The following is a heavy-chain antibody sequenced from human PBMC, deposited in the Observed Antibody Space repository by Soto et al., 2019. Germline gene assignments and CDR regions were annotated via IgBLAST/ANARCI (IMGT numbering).Heavy chain of an antibody. D-gene: IGHD6-19*01. CDR1: GDSIRSAHYF. CDR3: ARRGNVAGTSGYYFDY. Sequence: SETLSLTCNVFGDSIRSAHYFWGWVRQPPGKGLEWIGSIYHSGATFYDPYLRSRVTLSVDTTNNQFSLRLSSVTAADTAVYHCARRGNVAGTSGYYFDYWGQGTLVTVSS. V-gene: IGHV4-39*01. CDR2: IYHSGAT. J-gene: IGHJ4*01.